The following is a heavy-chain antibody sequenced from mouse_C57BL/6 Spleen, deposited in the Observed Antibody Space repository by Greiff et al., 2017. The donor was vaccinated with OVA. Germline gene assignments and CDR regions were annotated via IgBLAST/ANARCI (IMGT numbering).Heavy chain of an antibody. CDR2: INPGSGGT. Sequence: LVESGAELVRPGTSVKVSCKASGYAFTNYLIEWVKQRPGQGLEWIGVINPGSGGTNYNEKFKGKATLTADKSSSTAYMQLSSLTSEDSEVYFCARGSPNYYAMDYWGQGTSGTVSS. CDR3: ARGSPNYYAMDY. J-gene: IGHJ4*01. V-gene: IGHV1-54*01. CDR1: GYAFTNYL.